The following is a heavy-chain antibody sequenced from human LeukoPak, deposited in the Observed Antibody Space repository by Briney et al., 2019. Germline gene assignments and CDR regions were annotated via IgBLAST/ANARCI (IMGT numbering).Heavy chain of an antibody. CDR3: ARGRGDYVDY. Sequence: SETLSLTCAVYGGSFSGYYWSWIRQPPGKGLEWIGEINHSGSTNYNPSLKSRVTISVDTSKNQFSLRLSSVTAADTAVYYCARGRGDYVDYWGQGTLVTVSS. CDR2: INHSGST. CDR1: GGSFSGYY. J-gene: IGHJ4*02. V-gene: IGHV4-34*01.